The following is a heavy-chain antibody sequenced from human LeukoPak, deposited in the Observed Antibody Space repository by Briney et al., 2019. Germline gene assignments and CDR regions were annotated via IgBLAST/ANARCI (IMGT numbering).Heavy chain of an antibody. J-gene: IGHJ4*02. Sequence: GGSLRLSCAASGFTFTSYCMSWVRQAPGEGLELVAKIKRDGGDKYHVDSVKGGFTISRDNAKNSLYLQMTSLRAEDTAVYYCARGGGLENFWRQGTLVTVCS. CDR3: ARGGGLENF. CDR1: GFTFTSYC. V-gene: IGHV3-7*01. CDR2: IKRDGGDK. D-gene: IGHD3-10*01.